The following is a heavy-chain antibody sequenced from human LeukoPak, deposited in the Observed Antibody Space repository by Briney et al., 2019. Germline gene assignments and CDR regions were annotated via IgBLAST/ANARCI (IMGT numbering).Heavy chain of an antibody. D-gene: IGHD3-10*01. V-gene: IGHV3-48*03. CDR2: ITSTGSTK. Sequence: GGSLRLSCAASGFTFSSYEMNWVRHSPGKGLEWVSYITSTGSTKYYADSVKGRFTISRGNAKNSLYLQMNSLRAEDTAIYYCARGRGPGPYFDSWGQGSLVTVSS. CDR3: ARGRGPGPYFDS. J-gene: IGHJ4*02. CDR1: GFTFSSYE.